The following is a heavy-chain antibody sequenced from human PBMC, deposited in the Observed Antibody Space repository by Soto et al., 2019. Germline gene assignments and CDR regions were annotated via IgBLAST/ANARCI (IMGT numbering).Heavy chain of an antibody. D-gene: IGHD3-3*01. J-gene: IGHJ4*02. CDR1: GGTFSSYA. CDR2: IIPIFGTA. V-gene: IGHV1-69*12. CDR3: ARDSGDWSGVSCDAGERDY. Sequence: QVQLVQSGAEVKKPGSSVKVSCKASGGTFSSYAISWVRQAPGQGLEWMGGIIPIFGTANYAQKFQGRVTLTADESTGTASMELGSPRAEDTAVYYCARDSGDWSGVSCDAGERDYWGQGTLVTVSS.